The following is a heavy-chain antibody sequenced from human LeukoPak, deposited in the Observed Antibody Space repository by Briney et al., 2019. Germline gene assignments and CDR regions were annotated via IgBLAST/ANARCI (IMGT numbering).Heavy chain of an antibody. V-gene: IGHV3-30-3*02. CDR1: GFTFRSHA. D-gene: IGHD4-23*01. CDR3: AIMTTVVTNFDY. Sequence: GTSLRLSCATSGFTFRSHAMHWVRQAPGKGLEWVAAILPDGGNKHYADSVKGRVTISRDNSKNTLYLQMNSLRAEDTALYYCAIMTTVVTNFDYWGQGTLVTVSS. CDR2: ILPDGGNK. J-gene: IGHJ4*02.